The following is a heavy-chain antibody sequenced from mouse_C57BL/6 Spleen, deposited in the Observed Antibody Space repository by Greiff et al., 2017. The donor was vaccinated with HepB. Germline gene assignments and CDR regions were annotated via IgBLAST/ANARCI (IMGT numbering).Heavy chain of an antibody. D-gene: IGHD1-1*01. CDR3: ARAPFITTVVAVDY. J-gene: IGHJ2*01. CDR1: GYTFTSYW. CDR2: IHPNSGST. V-gene: IGHV1-64*01. Sequence: VQLQQPGAELVKPGASVKLSCKASGYTFTSYWMHWVKQRPGQGLEWIGMIHPNSGSTNYNEKFKSKATLTVDKSSSTAYMQLSSLTSEDSAVYYCARAPFITTVVAVDYWGQGTTLTVSS.